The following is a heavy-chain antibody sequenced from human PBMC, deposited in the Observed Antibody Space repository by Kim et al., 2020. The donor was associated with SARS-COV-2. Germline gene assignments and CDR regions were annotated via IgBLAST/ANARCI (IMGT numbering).Heavy chain of an antibody. D-gene: IGHD2-21*01. CDR1: SGSISSYY. J-gene: IGHJ2*01. CDR2: IYYSGTT. Sequence: SETLSLTCTVSSGSISSYYWSWIRQPPGKGLEWIGYIYYSGTTNNNPSLESRVAISVDTSKNQYSLKMNSVTAADTAVYYCARSISIRDWSFDLWGRGTLVTVSP. V-gene: IGHV4-59*08. CDR3: ARSISIRDWSFDL.